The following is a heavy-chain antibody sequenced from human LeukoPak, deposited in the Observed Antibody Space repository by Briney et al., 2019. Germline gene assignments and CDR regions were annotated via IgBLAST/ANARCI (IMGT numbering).Heavy chain of an antibody. V-gene: IGHV3-23*01. D-gene: IGHD6-19*01. CDR3: AKEQWLVRDYYFDY. J-gene: IGHJ4*02. Sequence: GGSLRLSCAASKFAFSSYAMSWVRQAPGKGLEWVSAISGSADNTYYADSVKGRFTISRDNSRNTLFLQMNSLRAEDTAVYYCAKEQWLVRDYYFDYWGQGTLVTVSS. CDR2: ISGSADNT. CDR1: KFAFSSYA.